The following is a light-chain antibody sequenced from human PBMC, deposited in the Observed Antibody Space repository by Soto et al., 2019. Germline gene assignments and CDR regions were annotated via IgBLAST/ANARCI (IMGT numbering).Light chain of an antibody. J-gene: IGLJ1*01. CDR1: SSNIGAGYD. CDR2: GNT. Sequence: QSVLTQPPSVSGAPGQRVTISCTGSSSNIGAGYDVHWYQQLPGTVPKLLISGNTNRPSGVPDRFSGSKSGTSASLAITGLQAEDEADYYCQSYDSRLSGYVFGTGTKLTVL. V-gene: IGLV1-40*01. CDR3: QSYDSRLSGYV.